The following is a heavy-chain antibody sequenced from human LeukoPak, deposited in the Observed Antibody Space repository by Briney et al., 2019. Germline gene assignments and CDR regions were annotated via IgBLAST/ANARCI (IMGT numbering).Heavy chain of an antibody. Sequence: GGSLRLSCAASGFTFSNVWMAWVRQAPGKGLEWVGRIRSKIDGGTTDYAEPVKGRFTISLDDSKNTLYLQMNSLKIEDTAVYYCTTDLPPWGQGTLVSVSS. V-gene: IGHV3-15*01. CDR3: TTDLPP. J-gene: IGHJ5*02. CDR2: IRSKIDGGTT. CDR1: GFTFSNVW.